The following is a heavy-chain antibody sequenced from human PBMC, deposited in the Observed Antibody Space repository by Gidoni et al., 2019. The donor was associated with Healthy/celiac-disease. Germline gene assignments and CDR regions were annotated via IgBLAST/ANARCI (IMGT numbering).Heavy chain of an antibody. D-gene: IGHD3-22*01. Sequence: EVQLLESGGGLVQPGGSLRLSCAAPGFPFSSYAMSWVRQAPGKGLEWVSAISGSGGSTYYADSVKGRFTISRDNSKNTLYLQMNSLRAEDTAVYYCAKGYYYDSSGYYGDLFDYWGQGTLVTVSS. CDR3: AKGYYYDSSGYYGDLFDY. V-gene: IGHV3-23*01. J-gene: IGHJ4*02. CDR1: GFPFSSYA. CDR2: ISGSGGST.